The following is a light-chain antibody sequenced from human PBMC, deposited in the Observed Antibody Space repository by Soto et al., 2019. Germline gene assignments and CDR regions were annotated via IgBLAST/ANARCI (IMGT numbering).Light chain of an antibody. J-gene: IGLJ2*01. Sequence: QSALTQPASVSGSPGQSITISCTATSSDVGGYNYVSWYQQHPGKAPKLMIYDVSNRPSGISNRFSGSKSGNTASLTISGLQAEDEADYFCSSYTSSITVIFGGGTKLTVL. CDR3: SSYTSSITVI. CDR2: DVS. CDR1: SSDVGGYNY. V-gene: IGLV2-14*03.